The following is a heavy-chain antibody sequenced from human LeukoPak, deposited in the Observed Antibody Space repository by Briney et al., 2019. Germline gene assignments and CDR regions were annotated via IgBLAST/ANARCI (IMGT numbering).Heavy chain of an antibody. CDR1: GFTFSSHS. Sequence: GGSLRLSCAASGFTFSSHSMNWVRQAPGKGLEWVSCISSDSNYILYADSVKGRSTISRDNAENSLYLQLNSLRAEDTAVYYCARDLGYCSGGSCFFDDWGQGTLVTVSS. CDR2: ISSDSNYI. D-gene: IGHD2-15*01. CDR3: ARDLGYCSGGSCFFDD. J-gene: IGHJ4*02. V-gene: IGHV3-21*01.